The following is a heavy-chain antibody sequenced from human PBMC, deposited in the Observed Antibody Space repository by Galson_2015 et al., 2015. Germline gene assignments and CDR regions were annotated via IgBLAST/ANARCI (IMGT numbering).Heavy chain of an antibody. CDR1: GGSISSSY. CDR3: ARMRKVGTGFDY. D-gene: IGHD2-8*02. Sequence: SATLSLTCPVSGGSISSSYWSWIRQPPGKGLEWIGYIYYSGSTNYNPSLKSRVTISVDTSKNQFSLKLSSVTAADTAVYYCARMRKVGTGFDYWGQGTLVTVSS. CDR2: IYYSGST. J-gene: IGHJ4*02. V-gene: IGHV4-59*01.